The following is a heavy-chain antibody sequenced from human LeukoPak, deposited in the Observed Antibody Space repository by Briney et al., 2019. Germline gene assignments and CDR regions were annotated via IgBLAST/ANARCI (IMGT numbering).Heavy chain of an antibody. CDR3: ARDYYDSSGYYYVGSNWFDP. J-gene: IGHJ5*02. D-gene: IGHD3-22*01. CDR2: INPSGGST. V-gene: IGHV1-46*01. Sequence: ASVEVSCKASGYTFTSYYMHWVRQAPGQGLEWMGIINPSGGSTSYALKFQARVTMTRDTSTSTVYMELSSLRSEDTAVYYCARDYYDSSGYYYVGSNWFDPWGQGTLVTVSS. CDR1: GYTFTSYY.